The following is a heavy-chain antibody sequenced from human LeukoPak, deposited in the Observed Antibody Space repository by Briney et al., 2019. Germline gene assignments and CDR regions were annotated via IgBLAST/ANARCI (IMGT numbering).Heavy chain of an antibody. Sequence: ASVTVSCRASGYTFSGHNIHWVRQAPGQGLQWMGWITPSSGDTSFALEFEGRVTLSSDSSTSTVYMFLTWLTSDDTAVYSCARGLPGASPGFDYWGQGTLLTVSS. CDR1: GYTFSGHN. J-gene: IGHJ4*02. CDR2: ITPSSGDT. D-gene: IGHD3-10*01. V-gene: IGHV1-2*02. CDR3: ARGLPGASPGFDY.